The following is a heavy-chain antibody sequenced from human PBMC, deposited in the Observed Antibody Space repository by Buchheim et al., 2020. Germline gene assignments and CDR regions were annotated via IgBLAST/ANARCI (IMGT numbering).Heavy chain of an antibody. J-gene: IGHJ4*02. CDR2: ISYDGSNK. V-gene: IGHV3-30-3*01. Sequence: QVQLVESGGGVVQPGRSLRLSCAASGFTFSSYAMHWVRQAPGKGLEWVAVISYDGSNKYYADSVKGRFTISRDNSKNTLYLQMNSLRAEDTAVYYCARDDFRYSSSWYVNYFDYWGQGTL. CDR1: GFTFSSYA. CDR3: ARDDFRYSSSWYVNYFDY. D-gene: IGHD6-13*01.